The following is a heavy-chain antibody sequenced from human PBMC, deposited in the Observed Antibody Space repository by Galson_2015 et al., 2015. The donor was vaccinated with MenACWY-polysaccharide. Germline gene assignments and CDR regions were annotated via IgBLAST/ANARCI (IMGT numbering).Heavy chain of an antibody. D-gene: IGHD3-10*01. J-gene: IGHJ5*02. V-gene: IGHV3-30*02. CDR3: AKDKLWFGGFPSNWFDP. CDR2: IRYDGSNK. CDR1: GFTFSSYG. Sequence: SLRLSCAASGFTFSSYGMHWVRQAPGKGLEWVAFIRYDGSNKYYADSVKGRFTISRDNSKNTLYLQMNSLRAEDTAVYYCAKDKLWFGGFPSNWFDPWGQGTLVTVSS.